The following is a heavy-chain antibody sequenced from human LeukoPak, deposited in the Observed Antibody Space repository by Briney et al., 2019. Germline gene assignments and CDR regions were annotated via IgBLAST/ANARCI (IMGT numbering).Heavy chain of an antibody. V-gene: IGHV3-33*03. CDR3: TRLRYSDY. CDR2: IWYDGSNK. CDR1: GFSFSRYG. D-gene: IGHD3-9*01. Sequence: GRSLRLSCAASGFSFSRYGMHWVRQAPGKGLEWVAVIWYDGSNKYYIDSVKGRFTISRDNAKNSLYLQMNNLRADDTAVYYCTRLRYSDYWGQGTLVTVSS. J-gene: IGHJ4*02.